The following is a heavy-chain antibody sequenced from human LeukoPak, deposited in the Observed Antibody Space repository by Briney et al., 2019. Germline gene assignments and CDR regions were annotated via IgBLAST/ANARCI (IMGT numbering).Heavy chain of an antibody. V-gene: IGHV1-69*13. J-gene: IGHJ4*02. CDR2: IIPIFGTA. CDR3: SREGHRLRFLEWPRLGHFDY. D-gene: IGHD3-3*01. Sequence: ASVKVSCKASGGTFSSYAISWVRQAPGQGLEWMGGIIPIFGTANYAQKFQGRVTITADESTSTAYMELSSLRSEDTAVYYCSREGHRLRFLEWPRLGHFDYWGQGTLVTVSS. CDR1: GGTFSSYA.